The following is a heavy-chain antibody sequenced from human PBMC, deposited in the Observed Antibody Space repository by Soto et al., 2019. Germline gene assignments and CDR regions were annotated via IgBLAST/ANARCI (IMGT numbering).Heavy chain of an antibody. V-gene: IGHV3-23*01. Sequence: EVQLLESGGGLVQPGGSLRLSCAASGFTFSSYAMSWVRQAPGKGLEWVSAISGSGGSTYYADSVKGRFTISRDNSKNTLYLQMNRLRGEDTAVYYCAKDRRPFINKPEFDYWGQGTLVTVSS. CDR3: AKDRRPFINKPEFDY. J-gene: IGHJ4*02. CDR1: GFTFSSYA. CDR2: ISGSGGST.